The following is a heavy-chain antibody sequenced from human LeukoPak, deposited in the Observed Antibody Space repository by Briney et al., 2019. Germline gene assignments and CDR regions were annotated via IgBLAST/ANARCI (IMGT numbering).Heavy chain of an antibody. D-gene: IGHD2-2*01. CDR3: ARVQGYCSSTSCYPDTNFDY. V-gene: IGHV1-2*02. J-gene: IGHJ4*02. CDR1: GYTFTGYY. Sequence: AAVKVSCKASGYTFTGYYMHWVRQAPGQGLEWMGWINPNSGGTNYAQKFQGRVTMTRDTYISTAYMELSRLRSDDTAVYYCARVQGYCSSTSCYPDTNFDYWGQGTLVTVCS. CDR2: INPNSGGT.